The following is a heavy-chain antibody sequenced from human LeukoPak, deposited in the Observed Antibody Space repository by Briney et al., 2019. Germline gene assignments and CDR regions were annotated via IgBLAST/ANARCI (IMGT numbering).Heavy chain of an antibody. Sequence: GGSQRLSCAASGFTFSSNSMNWVRQAPGKGLEWVSSISSSSSYIYYADSVKGRFTISRDNAKNSLYLQMNSLRAEDTAVYYCARLPTPYDSSGYYSNWGQGTLATVSS. CDR1: GFTFSSNS. CDR2: ISSSSSYI. V-gene: IGHV3-21*01. CDR3: ARLPTPYDSSGYYSN. D-gene: IGHD3-22*01. J-gene: IGHJ4*02.